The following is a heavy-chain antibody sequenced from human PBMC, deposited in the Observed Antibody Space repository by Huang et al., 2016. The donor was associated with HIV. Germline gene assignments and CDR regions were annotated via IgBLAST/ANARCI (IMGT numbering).Heavy chain of an antibody. CDR2: IYYSGST. D-gene: IGHD6-19*01. J-gene: IGHJ4*02. V-gene: IGHV4-59*11. Sequence: QVQLQESGPGLVKPSETLSLTCTVSGGSIRSHYWSWIRQPPGKGLEWIGNIYYSGSTNYNPSLKSRVTISLDTSKNQFSLKLTSGTAADTAVYYCARVGIAVAYFDYWGQGTLVTVSS. CDR3: ARVGIAVAYFDY. CDR1: GGSIRSHY.